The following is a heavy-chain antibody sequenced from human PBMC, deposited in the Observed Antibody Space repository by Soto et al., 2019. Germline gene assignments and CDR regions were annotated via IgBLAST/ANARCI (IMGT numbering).Heavy chain of an antibody. V-gene: IGHV1-18*04. D-gene: IGHD6-13*01. CDR2: ISAYNGNT. CDR3: ARDITEYSRRWYSPAPNDY. Sequence: ASVKVSCKASGYTFTSYGISWVRQAPGQGLEWMGWISAYNGNTNYAQKLQGRVTMTTDTSTSTAYMELRSLRSDDTAVYYCARDITEYSRRWYSPAPNDYWGQGTLVTVSS. CDR1: GYTFTSYG. J-gene: IGHJ4*02.